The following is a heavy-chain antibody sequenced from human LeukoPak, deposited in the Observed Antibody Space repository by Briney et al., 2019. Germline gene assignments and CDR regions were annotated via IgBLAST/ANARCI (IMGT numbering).Heavy chain of an antibody. D-gene: IGHD2-2*01. CDR2: INSDGSST. J-gene: IGHJ4*02. V-gene: IGHV3-74*01. CDR1: GFTFSSYW. Sequence: GGSLRLSCAASGFTFSSYWMHWVRQAPGKGLVWVSRINSDGSSTSYADSVKGRFTISRDIAKNTLYLQMNSLRAEDTAVYYCALIVVVPAAMRWGQGTLVTVSS. CDR3: ALIVVVPAAMR.